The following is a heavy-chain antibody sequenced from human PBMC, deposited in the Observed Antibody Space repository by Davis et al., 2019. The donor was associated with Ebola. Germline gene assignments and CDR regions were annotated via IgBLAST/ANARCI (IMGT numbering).Heavy chain of an antibody. CDR1: GFTFSSYS. J-gene: IGHJ4*02. D-gene: IGHD3-3*01. CDR2: ISSSSSYI. Sequence: GESLKISCAASGFTFSSYSMNWVRQAPGKGLEWVSSISSSSSYIYYADSVKGRFTISRDNAKNSLYLQMNSLTAEDTAVYYCAGDRGVVTIFGVVMYYFDYWGQGTLVTVSS. V-gene: IGHV3-21*01. CDR3: AGDRGVVTIFGVVMYYFDY.